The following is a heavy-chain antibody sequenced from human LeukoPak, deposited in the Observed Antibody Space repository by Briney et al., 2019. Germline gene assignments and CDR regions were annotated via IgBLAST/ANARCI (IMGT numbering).Heavy chain of an antibody. V-gene: IGHV4-59*01. CDR1: GGSISSYY. D-gene: IGHD5-24*01. CDR2: IYYSGST. Sequence: PETLSLTCTVSGGSISSYYWSWIRQPPGKGLEWIGYIYYSGSTNYNPSLKSRVTISVDTSKNQFSLKLSSVTAADTAVYYCARDGGATGSIGEFDYWGQGTLVTVSS. J-gene: IGHJ4*02. CDR3: ARDGGATGSIGEFDY.